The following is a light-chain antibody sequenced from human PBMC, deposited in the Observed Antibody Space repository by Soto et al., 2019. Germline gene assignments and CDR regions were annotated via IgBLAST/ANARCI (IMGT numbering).Light chain of an antibody. V-gene: IGKV3-20*01. Sequence: EVVLTQSPGTLSLSPGERATLSCRASQSVSGSDLAWYQQKPGQAPRLLTSGVSNRATGTPDRFSGSGSGTDFTLTISSLEPEDFAVFYCHQYGISPPTFGPGIKVDIK. J-gene: IGKJ1*01. CDR3: HQYGISPPT. CDR1: QSVSGSD. CDR2: GVS.